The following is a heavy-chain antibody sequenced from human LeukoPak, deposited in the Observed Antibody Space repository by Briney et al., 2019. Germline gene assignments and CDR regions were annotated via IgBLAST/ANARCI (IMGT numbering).Heavy chain of an antibody. CDR3: ARAGDYYDSSASDY. Sequence: PGGSLRLSCAASGFTFSSYGMHWVRQAPGKGLEWVTFIRYDGSNKYYADSVKGRFTISRDNAKNSLYLQMNSLRAEDTAVYYCARAGDYYDSSASDYWGQGTLVTVSS. J-gene: IGHJ4*02. CDR1: GFTFSSYG. D-gene: IGHD3-22*01. V-gene: IGHV3-30*02. CDR2: IRYDGSNK.